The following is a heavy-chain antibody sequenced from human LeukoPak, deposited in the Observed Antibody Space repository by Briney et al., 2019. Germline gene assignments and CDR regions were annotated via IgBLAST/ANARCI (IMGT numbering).Heavy chain of an antibody. D-gene: IGHD4-17*01. CDR3: VKGEDYGDETDY. V-gene: IGHV3-48*03. CDR1: GFTFSSYE. Sequence: PGGSLRLSCAASGFTFSSYEMNWVRQAPGKGLEWVSYISSSGSTIYYADSVKGRFTISRDNSKNTLYLQMSSLRAEDTAVYYCVKGEDYGDETDYWGQGTLVTVSS. J-gene: IGHJ4*02. CDR2: ISSSGSTI.